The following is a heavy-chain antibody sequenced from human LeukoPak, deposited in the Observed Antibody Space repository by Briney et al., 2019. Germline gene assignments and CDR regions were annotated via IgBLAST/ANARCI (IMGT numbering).Heavy chain of an antibody. CDR1: GFTFSSYG. V-gene: IGHV3-30*18. CDR2: ISYDGSNK. Sequence: GGSLRLSCAASGFTFSSYGMHWVRQAPGKGLEWVAVISYDGSNKYYADSVKGRFTISRDNSKNTLYLQMNSLRAEDTAVYYCAKGQGSGWLDYWGQGTLVTVSS. D-gene: IGHD6-19*01. CDR3: AKGQGSGWLDY. J-gene: IGHJ4*02.